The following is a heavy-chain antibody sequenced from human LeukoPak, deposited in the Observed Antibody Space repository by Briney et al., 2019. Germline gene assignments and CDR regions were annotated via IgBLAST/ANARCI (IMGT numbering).Heavy chain of an antibody. V-gene: IGHV3-30-3*01. CDR1: GFTFSGYA. Sequence: GRSLRLSCAASGFTFSGYAMHWVRQAPGKGLEWVAVISYDGSNKYYADSVKGRFTISRDNSKNTLYLQMNSLRAEDTAVYYCARGSYGNNWFDPWGQGTLVTVSS. J-gene: IGHJ5*02. CDR2: ISYDGSNK. CDR3: ARGSYGNNWFDP. D-gene: IGHD5-18*01.